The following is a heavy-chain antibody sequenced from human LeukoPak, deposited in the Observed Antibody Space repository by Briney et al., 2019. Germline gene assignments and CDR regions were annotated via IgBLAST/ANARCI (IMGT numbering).Heavy chain of an antibody. D-gene: IGHD4/OR15-4a*01. Sequence: GGSLRLSCLPSGFTFSNYAMTWVRQAPGKGLEWVSSISGSGGTSYYADSVKGRFTISRDNSKNTLYLQMNSLRAEDTAVYYCARRAGAYSHPYDYWGQGTLVTVSS. CDR3: ARRAGAYSHPYDY. CDR1: GFTFSNYA. CDR2: ISGSGGTS. V-gene: IGHV3-23*01. J-gene: IGHJ4*02.